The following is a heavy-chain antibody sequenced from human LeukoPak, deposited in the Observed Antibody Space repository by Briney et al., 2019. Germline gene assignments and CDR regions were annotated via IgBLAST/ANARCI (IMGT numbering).Heavy chain of an antibody. J-gene: IGHJ5*02. D-gene: IGHD2-15*01. CDR1: GYTFTGYY. Sequence: ASVKVSCKASGYTFTGYYMHWVRQAPGQGLEWMGWINSNSGGTNYAQKFQGRVTMTRDTSISTAYMELSRLRSDDTAVYYCARDSVVVVAASPWFDPWGQGTLVTVSS. CDR3: ARDSVVVVAASPWFDP. V-gene: IGHV1-2*02. CDR2: INSNSGGT.